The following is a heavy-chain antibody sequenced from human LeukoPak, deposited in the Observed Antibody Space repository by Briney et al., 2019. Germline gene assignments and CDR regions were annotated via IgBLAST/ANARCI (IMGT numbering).Heavy chain of an antibody. J-gene: IGHJ6*02. CDR1: GFTFSDYY. D-gene: IGHD6-13*01. CDR3: AIRIAAAKPGNYYYYYGMDV. Sequence: GGSLRLSCAASGFTFSDYYMSWIRQAPGKGLEWVSYISSSSSYIYCADSVKGRFTISRDNAKNSLYLQMNSLRAEDTAVYYCAIRIAAAKPGNYYYYYGMDVWGQGTTVTVSS. CDR2: ISSSSSYI. V-gene: IGHV3-11*06.